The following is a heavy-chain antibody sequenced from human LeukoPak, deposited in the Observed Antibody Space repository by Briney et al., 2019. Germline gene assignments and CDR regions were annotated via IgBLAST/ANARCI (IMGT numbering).Heavy chain of an antibody. CDR3: ARDIHHVVA. V-gene: IGHV3-21*01. CDR1: GFSLTSYS. CDR2: ISSSSSYI. J-gene: IGHJ5*02. D-gene: IGHD2-15*01. Sequence: PGRSLRLSCAASGFSLTSYSMNWVRQLQGEGMGWVSSISSSSSYIYYADSVKGRFTISRDNAKNSLYLQMNSLRAEDTAVYYCARDIHHVVAWGQGTLVTVSS.